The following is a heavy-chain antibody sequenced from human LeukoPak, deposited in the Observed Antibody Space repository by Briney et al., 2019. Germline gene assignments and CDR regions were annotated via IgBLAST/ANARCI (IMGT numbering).Heavy chain of an antibody. CDR1: GGSISSYY. Sequence: PSETLSLTCTVSGGSISSYYWSWIRQPPGKGLEWIGYIYYSGSTNYNPSLKSRVTISVDTSKNQFSLKLSSVTAADTAVYYCARDSDILTGYYPNFDYWGQGTLVTVSS. J-gene: IGHJ4*02. CDR2: IYYSGST. V-gene: IGHV4-59*12. D-gene: IGHD3-9*01. CDR3: ARDSDILTGYYPNFDY.